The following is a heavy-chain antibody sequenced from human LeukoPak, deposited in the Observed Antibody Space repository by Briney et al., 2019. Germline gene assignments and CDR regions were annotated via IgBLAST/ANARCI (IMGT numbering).Heavy chain of an antibody. D-gene: IGHD5-12*01. Sequence: SETLSLTCTVSGGSISSYYWSWIRQPPGKGLEWIGYIYDIGSTSYNPSLKSRVTISVDTSSTQFSLMLTSVTAADTAVYYCASGTKTGYTGYDWNYWGQGSLVSVSS. J-gene: IGHJ4*02. CDR2: IYDIGST. CDR1: GGSISSYY. V-gene: IGHV4-59*01. CDR3: ASGTKTGYTGYDWNY.